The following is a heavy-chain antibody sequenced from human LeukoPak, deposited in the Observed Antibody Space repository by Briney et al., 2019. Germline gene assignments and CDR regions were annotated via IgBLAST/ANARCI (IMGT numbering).Heavy chain of an antibody. CDR3: ARDMRYCRSTSCSYYYGMDV. CDR2: IYTSGST. CDR1: GGSISSYY. Sequence: SETLSLTCTVSGGSISSYYWSWIRQPAGKGLEWIGRIYTSGSTNYNPSLKSRVTMSVDTSKNQFSLKLSSVTAADTAVYYCARDMRYCRSTSCSYYYGMDVWGQGTTVTVSS. J-gene: IGHJ6*02. V-gene: IGHV4-4*07. D-gene: IGHD2-2*01.